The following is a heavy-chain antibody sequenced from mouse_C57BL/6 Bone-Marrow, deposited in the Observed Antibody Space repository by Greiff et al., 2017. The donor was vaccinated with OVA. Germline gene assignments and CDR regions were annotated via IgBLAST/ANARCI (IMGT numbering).Heavy chain of an antibody. CDR1: GYSITSGYY. CDR3: ARDPYDYDLYWYFDV. V-gene: IGHV3-6*01. J-gene: IGHJ1*03. D-gene: IGHD2-4*01. Sequence: EESGPGLVKPSQSLSLTCSVTGYSITSGYYWNWIRQFPGNKLEWMGYISYDGSNNYNPSLKNRISITRDTSKNQFFLKLNSVTTEDTATYYCARDPYDYDLYWYFDVWGTGTTVTVSS. CDR2: ISYDGSN.